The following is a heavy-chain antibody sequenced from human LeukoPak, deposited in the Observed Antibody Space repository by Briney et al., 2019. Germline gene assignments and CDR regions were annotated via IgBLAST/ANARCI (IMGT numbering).Heavy chain of an antibody. V-gene: IGHV4-31*03. CDR2: IYYSGST. D-gene: IGHD3-22*01. J-gene: IGHJ4*02. CDR1: GGSISSGGYY. CDR3: ARVNYCDSSGYYYQPYYFDY. Sequence: SQTLSLTCTVSGGSISSGGYYWSWIRQHPGKGLEWIGYIYYSGSTYYNPSLKSRVTISVDTSKNQFSLKLSSVTAADTAVYYCARVNYCDSSGYYYQPYYFDYWGQGTLVTVSS.